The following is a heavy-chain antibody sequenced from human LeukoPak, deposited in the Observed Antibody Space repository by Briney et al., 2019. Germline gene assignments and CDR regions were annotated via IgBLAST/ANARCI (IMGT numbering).Heavy chain of an antibody. Sequence: GGSLRLSCAASGFTFSSYGMRWIRQAPGKGLEWVSAISGSGGTTYYADSVKGRFTISRDNSKKTMYLQMKSLRPEDTAVYHCARAAPDYGDHNYYYYYMDVWGKGTTVTISS. D-gene: IGHD4-17*01. J-gene: IGHJ6*03. V-gene: IGHV3-23*01. CDR1: GFTFSSYG. CDR3: ARAAPDYGDHNYYYYYMDV. CDR2: ISGSGGTT.